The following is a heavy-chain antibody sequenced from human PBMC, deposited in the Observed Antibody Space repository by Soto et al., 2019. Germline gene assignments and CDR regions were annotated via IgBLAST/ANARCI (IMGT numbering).Heavy chain of an antibody. CDR2: IYWDDDK. J-gene: IGHJ4*02. Sequence: QITLKESGPTLVKPTQTFTLACTFSGFSLSTSGMGVGWIRQPPGKALEWLALIYWDDDKRYSPSLKSRLTITKDISKHHVVLTMTNMDPVDTATYYCAHYSSTSSFDYWGQGTLVIVSS. CDR1: GFSLSTSGMG. CDR3: AHYSSTSSFDY. V-gene: IGHV2-5*02. D-gene: IGHD6-13*01.